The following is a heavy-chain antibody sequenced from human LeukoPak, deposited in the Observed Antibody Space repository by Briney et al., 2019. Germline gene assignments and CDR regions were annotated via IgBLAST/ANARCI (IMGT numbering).Heavy chain of an antibody. CDR2: IYTSGST. V-gene: IGHV4-4*07. CDR1: GGSISSYY. CDR3: AKERSRYDILTGYYMGDFDY. J-gene: IGHJ4*02. D-gene: IGHD3-9*01. Sequence: SETLSLTCTVSGGSISSYYWSWIRQPAGKGLEWIGRIYTSGSTNYNPSLKSRVTMSVDTSKNQFSLKLSSVTAADTAVYYCAKERSRYDILTGYYMGDFDYWGQGTLVTVSS.